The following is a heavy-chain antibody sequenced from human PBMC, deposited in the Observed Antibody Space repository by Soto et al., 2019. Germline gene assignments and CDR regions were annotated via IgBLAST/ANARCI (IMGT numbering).Heavy chain of an antibody. J-gene: IGHJ4*02. Sequence: GGSLRLSCAASGFTFSSYGMHWVRQAPGKGLEWVAVISYDGSNKYYADSVKGRFTISRDNSKNTLYLQMNSLRAEDTAVYYCAKDLGGYSSSWFQDYWGQGTLVTVSS. CDR3: AKDLGGYSSSWFQDY. CDR2: ISYDGSNK. V-gene: IGHV3-30*18. CDR1: GFTFSSYG. D-gene: IGHD6-13*01.